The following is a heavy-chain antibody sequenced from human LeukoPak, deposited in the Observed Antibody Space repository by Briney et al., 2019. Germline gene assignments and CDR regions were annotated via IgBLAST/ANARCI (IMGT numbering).Heavy chain of an antibody. V-gene: IGHV4-31*03. J-gene: IGHJ5*02. CDR3: ARAGGIVVVPAAMAFDNWFDP. Sequence: SQTLSLTCTVSGGSISSGGYYWSWIRQHPGKGLEWIGYIYYSGSTYYNPSLKSRVTISVDTSKNQFSLKLSSVTAAGTAVYYCARAGGIVVVPAAMAFDNWFDPWGQGTLVTVSS. CDR2: IYYSGST. D-gene: IGHD2-2*01. CDR1: GGSISSGGYY.